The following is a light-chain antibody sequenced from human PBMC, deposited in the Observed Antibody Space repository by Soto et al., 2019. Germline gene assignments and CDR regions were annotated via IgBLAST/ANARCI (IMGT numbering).Light chain of an antibody. V-gene: IGLV1-40*01. J-gene: IGLJ1*01. Sequence: QSALTQPPSVSGAPGQRVTISCTGSSSNIGAGFYVHWYQQLPGTAPKLLIYGNSNRPSGVPDRFSGSRSGTSASLAITGLQAEDEADYYCQSYDSSLTGSKVFGSGTKVTVL. CDR1: SSNIGAGFY. CDR2: GNS. CDR3: QSYDSSLTGSKV.